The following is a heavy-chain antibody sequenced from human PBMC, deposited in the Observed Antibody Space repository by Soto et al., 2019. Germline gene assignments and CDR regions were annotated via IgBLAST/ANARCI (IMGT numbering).Heavy chain of an antibody. CDR1: GFTFSSSA. CDR2: ISGSGGST. CDR3: AKAPVIAASVVPPDY. V-gene: IGHV3-23*01. Sequence: EVQLLESGGDLVQPGGSPRLSCAASGFTFSSSAMNWVRQAPGKGLEWVSAISGSGGSTYYADSVKGRFTISRDNSKNTLYLQMNSLRAEDTAVYYCAKAPVIAASVVPPDYWGQGTLVTVSS. J-gene: IGHJ4*02. D-gene: IGHD6-13*01.